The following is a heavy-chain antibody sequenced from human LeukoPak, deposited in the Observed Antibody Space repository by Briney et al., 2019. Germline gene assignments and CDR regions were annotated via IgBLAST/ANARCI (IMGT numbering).Heavy chain of an antibody. CDR3: ARDRSLGCDN. D-gene: IGHD1-26*01. J-gene: IGHJ4*02. CDR1: GFTFSSYW. V-gene: IGHV3-7*03. CDR2: INQDGSDK. Sequence: GGSLRLSCAASGFTFSSYWMTWVRQAPGKGLEWVANINQDGSDKYYVDSVKGRFTISRDNAKNSLYLQMNSLRVEDTAVYYCARDRSLGCDNWGRGTLVTVSS.